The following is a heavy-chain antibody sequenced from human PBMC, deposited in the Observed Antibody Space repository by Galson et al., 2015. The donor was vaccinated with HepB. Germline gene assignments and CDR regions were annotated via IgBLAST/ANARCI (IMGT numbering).Heavy chain of an antibody. CDR2: ISYDGSNR. D-gene: IGHD3-3*01. J-gene: IGHJ4*02. CDR3: AKERSNYDYYFDF. CDR1: GFTFSRYG. Sequence: SLRLSCAASGFTFSRYGLHWVRQAPGKGLEWVAVISYDGSNRYYADSVKGRFTISRDNSKNTLFLQMNSLRAEDTAVYYCAKERSNYDYYFDFWGQGTLVTVSS. V-gene: IGHV3-30*18.